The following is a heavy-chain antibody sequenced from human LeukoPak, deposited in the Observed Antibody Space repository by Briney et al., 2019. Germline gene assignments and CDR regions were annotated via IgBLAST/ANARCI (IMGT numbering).Heavy chain of an antibody. D-gene: IGHD5-18*01. J-gene: IGHJ4*02. CDR3: AKDKGYSYGYWIFDY. CDR1: GFTFSSYG. Sequence: GGSLRLSCAASGFTFSSYGMHWVRQAPGKGLEWVAVITYDGSNKYYADSVKGRFIISRDNSKNTLYLQMNSLRAEDTAVYFCAKDKGYSYGYWIFDYWGQGTLVTVSS. CDR2: ITYDGSNK. V-gene: IGHV3-30*18.